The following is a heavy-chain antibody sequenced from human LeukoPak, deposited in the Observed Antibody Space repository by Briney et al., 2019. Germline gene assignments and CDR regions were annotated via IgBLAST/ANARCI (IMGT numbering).Heavy chain of an antibody. J-gene: IGHJ4*02. Sequence: GRSLRLSCVGSGFIFSNYGTHWVRQAPGKGLEWVSFISYDGSKKYYVDSVKGRFIISRDNSKNTLYLQVNSLRAEDTAVYYCAKDLHGDYEGDLDYWGQGTLVTVSS. CDR2: ISYDGSKK. V-gene: IGHV3-30*18. CDR3: AKDLHGDYEGDLDY. CDR1: GFIFSNYG. D-gene: IGHD4-17*01.